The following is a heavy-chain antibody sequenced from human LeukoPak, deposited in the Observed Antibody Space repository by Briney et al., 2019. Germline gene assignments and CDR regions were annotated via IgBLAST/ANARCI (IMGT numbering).Heavy chain of an antibody. CDR3: ARIAMVRGVTFDY. D-gene: IGHD3-10*01. J-gene: IGHJ4*02. Sequence: GGSLRLSCAASGFTFSTYSMNWVRRAPGKGREWVANIKQDGSEKYYVDSVKGRFTISRDNAKNSLYLQMNSLRAEDTAVYYCARIAMVRGVTFDYWGQGTLVTVSS. CDR2: IKQDGSEK. V-gene: IGHV3-7*01. CDR1: GFTFSTYS.